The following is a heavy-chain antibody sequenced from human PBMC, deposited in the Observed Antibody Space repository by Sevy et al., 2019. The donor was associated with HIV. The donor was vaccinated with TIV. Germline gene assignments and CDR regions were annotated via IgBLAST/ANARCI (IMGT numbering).Heavy chain of an antibody. CDR3: ARGGGWFDP. Sequence: SETLSLTCTVSGGSISSYYWSWIRRPPGKGLEWIGYIYYSGSTNYNPSLKSRVTISVDTSKNQFSLKLSSVTAADTVVYYCARGGGWFDPWGQGTLVTVSS. J-gene: IGHJ5*02. D-gene: IGHD3-16*01. V-gene: IGHV4-59*01. CDR2: IYYSGST. CDR1: GGSISSYY.